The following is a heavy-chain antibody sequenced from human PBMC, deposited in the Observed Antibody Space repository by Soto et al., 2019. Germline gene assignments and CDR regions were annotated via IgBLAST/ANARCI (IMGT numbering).Heavy chain of an antibody. Sequence: QVQLVESGGGVVQPGRSLRLSCAASGFTFRTYAMHWVRQAPGKGLEWMAVISYDGSSKTYAASVQGRFTISRDNSENTLYLQMNSLRPEDTAVYYCARRNYYHGGDYFNDGFDMWGQGAMVTVSS. J-gene: IGHJ3*02. V-gene: IGHV3-30-3*01. CDR1: GFTFRTYA. CDR3: ARRNYYHGGDYFNDGFDM. D-gene: IGHD3-22*01. CDR2: ISYDGSSK.